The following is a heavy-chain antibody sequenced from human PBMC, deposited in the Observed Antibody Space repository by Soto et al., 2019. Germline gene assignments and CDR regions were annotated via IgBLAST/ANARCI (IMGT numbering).Heavy chain of an antibody. CDR2: IKTDGSST. CDR3: AKREGNTYGLFH. J-gene: IGHJ4*02. Sequence: EVQLVESGGGLVQPGGSLRLSCAASGSSFSSYWIHWVRQAPGKGLVWVSRIKTDGSSTDYADSVKGRFTISRHNPKNTLYLQMNSLSAEDTAVYYCAKREGNTYGLFHWGQGTLVTVSS. D-gene: IGHD5-18*01. CDR1: GSSFSSYW. V-gene: IGHV3-74*01.